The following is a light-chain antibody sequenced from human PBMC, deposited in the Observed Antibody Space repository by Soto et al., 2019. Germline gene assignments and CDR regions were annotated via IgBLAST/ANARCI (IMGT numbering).Light chain of an antibody. V-gene: IGLV1-47*01. CDR2: RSD. CDR1: SSNIGSNH. CDR3: SARDDILSGVV. J-gene: IGLJ2*01. Sequence: QSVLTQPPSASGTPGQRVTISCSVSSSNIGSNHVYWYQQFPGMAPKLLMYRSDQRPTGVPDRFSGSRSGTSASLAINGLRSDDEADYYCSARDDILSGVVFGGGTKLTVL.